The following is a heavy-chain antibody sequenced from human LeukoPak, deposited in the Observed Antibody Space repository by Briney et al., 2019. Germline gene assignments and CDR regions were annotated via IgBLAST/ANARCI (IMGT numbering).Heavy chain of an antibody. CDR2: ISYDGNNQ. Sequence: GGSLRLSCAVSGFSFSSLAMHWVRQAPGKGLEWVAFISYDGNNQYYADSVKGRFTISRDNSKTTLYLQMNNLRAEDTAIYYCARVGSRYCTGANCYDGFWGQGTLVSVSS. D-gene: IGHD2-15*01. CDR1: GFSFSSLA. J-gene: IGHJ4*02. CDR3: ARVGSRYCTGANCYDGF. V-gene: IGHV3-30-3*01.